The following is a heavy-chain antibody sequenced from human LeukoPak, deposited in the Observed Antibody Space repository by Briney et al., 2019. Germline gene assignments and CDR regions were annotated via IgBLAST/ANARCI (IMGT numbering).Heavy chain of an antibody. J-gene: IGHJ6*03. V-gene: IGHV5-51*01. CDR3: ARHLGTTVTTGYYYYMDV. CDR1: GYSFTSYW. Sequence: GESLKISCKGSGYSFTSYWIGWVRQMPGKGLEWMGIIYPGDSDTRYSPSFQGQVAISADKSISTAYLQWSSLKASDTAMYYCARHLGTTVTTGYYYYMDVWGKGTTVTVSS. D-gene: IGHD4-17*01. CDR2: IYPGDSDT.